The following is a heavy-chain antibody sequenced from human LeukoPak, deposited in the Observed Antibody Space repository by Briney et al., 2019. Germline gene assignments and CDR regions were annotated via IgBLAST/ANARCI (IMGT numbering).Heavy chain of an antibody. CDR1: GFSFSSYW. J-gene: IGHJ3*02. CDR3: ARAGIGGAFDI. D-gene: IGHD6-13*01. V-gene: IGHV3-74*01. CDR2: INSDGSST. Sequence: GRSLRLSCAVCGFSFSSYWMHWVRQAPGKGLVWVSRINSDGSSTRYADSVKGRFTISRDNAKNTLYLQMNSLRAEDTAVYHCARAGIGGAFDICCQGTMVTVSS.